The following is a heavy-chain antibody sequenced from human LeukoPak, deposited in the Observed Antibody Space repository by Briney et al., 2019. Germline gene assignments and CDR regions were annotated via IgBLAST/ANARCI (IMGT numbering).Heavy chain of an antibody. CDR1: GGSISSYY. CDR3: ARDWSGGTIDL. CDR2: IHTSGST. D-gene: IGHD1/OR15-1a*01. V-gene: IGHV4-4*07. J-gene: IGHJ5*02. Sequence: SYTLSLTCTGSGGSISSYYWSWIRQPAGKGLEWIGRIHTSGSTNYNPSLKRRVTISVDTSQNQVSLKLTSVTAADTAVYYCARDWSGGTIDLWGQGTQVTVSS.